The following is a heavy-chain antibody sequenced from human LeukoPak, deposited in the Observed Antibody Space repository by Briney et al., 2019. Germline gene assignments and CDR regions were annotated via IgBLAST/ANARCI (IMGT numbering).Heavy chain of an antibody. D-gene: IGHD6-13*01. CDR2: NVVGSGNT. V-gene: IGHV1-58*01. CDR3: AATIAADTGYYGMDV. CDR1: GFTFTSSA. Sequence: GTSVKVSCKASGFTFTSSAVQWVRQARGQRLEWIGWNVVGSGNTNYAQKFQERVTITRDMSTSTAYIELSSLRSEDTAVYYCAATIAADTGYYGMDVWGQETTVTVSS. J-gene: IGHJ6*02.